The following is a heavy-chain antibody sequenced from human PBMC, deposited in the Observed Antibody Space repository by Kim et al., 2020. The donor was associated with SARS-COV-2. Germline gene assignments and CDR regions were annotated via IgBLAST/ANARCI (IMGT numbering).Heavy chain of an antibody. Sequence: SQTLSLTCVISGDSVSSNSAAWNWIRQSPSRGLEWLGRTYYRSKWYNDYAVSVKSRITINVDTSENQFSLQLNSVTPEDSAVYYCARDEDIAAGNKYYYYGMDVWGQGTTVTVSS. D-gene: IGHD6-13*01. CDR1: GDSVSSNSAA. V-gene: IGHV6-1*01. CDR3: ARDEDIAAGNKYYYYGMDV. CDR2: TYYRSKWYN. J-gene: IGHJ6*02.